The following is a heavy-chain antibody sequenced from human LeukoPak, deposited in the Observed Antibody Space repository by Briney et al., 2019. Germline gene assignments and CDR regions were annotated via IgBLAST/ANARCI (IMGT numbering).Heavy chain of an antibody. CDR3: ARDKGDYFDY. CDR2: ISSSSSYI. J-gene: IGHJ4*02. V-gene: IGHV3-21*01. CDR1: GFTFSSYA. Sequence: GGSLRLSFAASGFTFSSYAMSWVRQAPGKGLEWVSSISSSSSYIYYADSVKGRFTISRDNAKNSLYLQMNSLRAEDTAVYYCARDKGDYFDYWGQGTLVTVSS.